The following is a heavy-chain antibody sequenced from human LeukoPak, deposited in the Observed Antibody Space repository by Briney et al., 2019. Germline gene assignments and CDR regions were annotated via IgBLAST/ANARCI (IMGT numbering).Heavy chain of an antibody. CDR1: GGTFSSYA. CDR2: IIPIFGTA. J-gene: IGHJ6*03. V-gene: IGHV1-69*05. D-gene: IGHD2-2*01. CDR3: ARDCSSTRGRCYYYMDV. Sequence: SVKVSCKASGGTFSSYAISWVRQAPGQGLQWMGGIIPIFGTANYAQKFQGRVTITTDESTSTAYMELRSLRSDDTAVYYCARDCSSTRGRCYYYMDVWGKGTTVTVSS.